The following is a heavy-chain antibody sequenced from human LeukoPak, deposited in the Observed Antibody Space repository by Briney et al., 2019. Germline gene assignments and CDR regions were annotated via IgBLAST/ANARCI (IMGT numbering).Heavy chain of an antibody. D-gene: IGHD2-21*02. Sequence: AGGSLRLSCAASGFTFSSYGMHWVRQAPGKGLEWVAVISYDGSNKFYADSVRGRFTISRDNSKNTLYLQMNSRRAEDTAVYYCAKDLERHIVVVTASAVDYWGQGTLVTVSS. J-gene: IGHJ4*02. CDR2: ISYDGSNK. CDR1: GFTFSSYG. CDR3: AKDLERHIVVVTASAVDY. V-gene: IGHV3-30*18.